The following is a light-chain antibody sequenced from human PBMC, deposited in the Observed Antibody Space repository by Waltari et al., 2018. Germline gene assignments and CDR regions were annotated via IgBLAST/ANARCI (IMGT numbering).Light chain of an antibody. CDR1: SSDVGTYNS. J-gene: IGLJ3*02. Sequence: QSALTQPASVSGSPGQSITISCTGTSSDVGTYNSVSWYQDHPGQGPKVIIYDVSDRPSGVSARFSGSQSGNTAYLTISGLQAEDEADYYCSSQSSDDVVLFGGGTKVTVL. CDR3: SSQSSDDVVL. CDR2: DVS. V-gene: IGLV2-14*03.